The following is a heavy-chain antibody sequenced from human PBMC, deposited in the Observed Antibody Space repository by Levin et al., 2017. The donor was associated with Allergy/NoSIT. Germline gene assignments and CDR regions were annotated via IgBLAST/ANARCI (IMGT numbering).Heavy chain of an antibody. Sequence: PSETLSLTCTVSGGSINSYYWSWIRQPPGKGLEWIGFIYYSGTTNYNPSLKSRVTISVDTSKSQFSLKLSSVTAADTAIYYCARDIMATFWGQGTLVTVSS. CDR2: IYYSGTT. D-gene: IGHD5-12*01. V-gene: IGHV4-59*01. J-gene: IGHJ4*02. CDR3: ARDIMATF. CDR1: GGSINSYY.